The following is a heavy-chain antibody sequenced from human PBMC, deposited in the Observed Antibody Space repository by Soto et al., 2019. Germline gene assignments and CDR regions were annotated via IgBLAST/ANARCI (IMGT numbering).Heavy chain of an antibody. V-gene: IGHV4-31*03. D-gene: IGHD2-2*01. CDR2: TYHSGST. Sequence: SETLSLTCTVSGGSISSGGYYWSWIRQHPGKGLEWIGYTYHSGSTYYNPSLKSRVTISVDTSKNQFSLKLSSVTAADTAVYYCARDSTSTTGIDYWGQGTLVTVSS. CDR3: ARDSTSTTGIDY. CDR1: GGSISSGGYY. J-gene: IGHJ4*02.